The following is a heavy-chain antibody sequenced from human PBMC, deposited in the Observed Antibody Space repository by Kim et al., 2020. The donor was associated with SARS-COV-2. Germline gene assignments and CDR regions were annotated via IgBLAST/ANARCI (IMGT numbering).Heavy chain of an antibody. V-gene: IGHV3-15*01. CDR3: TTSPAVAATPLDY. Sequence: SAAPVKGRFTISRDDSKTTLNLQMNSLKTEDTAVYYCTTSPAVAATPLDYCGQGTLVTVSS. D-gene: IGHD2-15*01. J-gene: IGHJ4*02.